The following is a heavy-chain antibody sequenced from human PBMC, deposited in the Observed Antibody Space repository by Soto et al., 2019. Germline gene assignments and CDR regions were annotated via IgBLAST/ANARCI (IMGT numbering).Heavy chain of an antibody. V-gene: IGHV1-69*01. D-gene: IGHD2-15*01. Sequence: QVQLVQSGAEVKKPGSSVKVSCKASGGTFSSYAISWVRQAPGQGLEWMGGIIPIFGTANYAQKFQGRVTITADESSSTAYMELSSLRSEDTAVYYCARDGPLGYCSGGSCYSGWSDPWGQGTLVTVSS. CDR1: GGTFSSYA. CDR2: IIPIFGTA. CDR3: ARDGPLGYCSGGSCYSGWSDP. J-gene: IGHJ5*02.